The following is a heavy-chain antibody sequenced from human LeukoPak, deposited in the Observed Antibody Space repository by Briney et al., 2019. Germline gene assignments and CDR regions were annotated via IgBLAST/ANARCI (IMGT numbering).Heavy chain of an antibody. CDR1: GFTFDDYG. V-gene: IGHV3-20*04. Sequence: GGSPRLSCAASGFTFDDYGMSWVRQGPGKGLEWVSGINWNGDNTGYADSVKGRFIISRDNAKNSLYLQMNSLRAEDMAFYYCARPRAPYSTSWLLDSWGQGTLVTVSS. CDR2: INWNGDNT. J-gene: IGHJ4*02. D-gene: IGHD2-2*01. CDR3: ARPRAPYSTSWLLDS.